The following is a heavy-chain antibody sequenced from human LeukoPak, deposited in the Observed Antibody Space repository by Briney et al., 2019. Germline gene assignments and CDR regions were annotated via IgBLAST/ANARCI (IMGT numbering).Heavy chain of an antibody. CDR3: ARITIFGVVIPRDAFDI. D-gene: IGHD3-3*01. CDR2: INHSGST. V-gene: IGHV4-34*01. CDR1: GGSFSGYY. Sequence: PSETLSLTCAVYGGSFSGYYWSWIRQPPGKGLEWIGEINHSGSTNYNPSLKSRVTISVDTSKNQFSLKLSSVTAADTAVYYCARITIFGVVIPRDAFDIWGQGTMVTVSS. J-gene: IGHJ3*02.